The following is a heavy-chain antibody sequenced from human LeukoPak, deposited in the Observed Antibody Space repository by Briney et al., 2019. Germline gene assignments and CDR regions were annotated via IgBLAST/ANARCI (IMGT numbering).Heavy chain of an antibody. V-gene: IGHV3-23*01. CDR3: AKQLGYCSDGSCYFPY. CDR1: GFTFSSSA. Sequence: GGSLRLSCAASGFTFSSSAMSWVRQAPGKGLEWVSAISGNSGGAYYADSVQGRFTISRDNSKSTLCLQMNSLRAEDTAVYYCAKQLGYCSDGSCYFPYWGQGTLVTVSS. CDR2: ISGNSGGA. J-gene: IGHJ4*02. D-gene: IGHD2-15*01.